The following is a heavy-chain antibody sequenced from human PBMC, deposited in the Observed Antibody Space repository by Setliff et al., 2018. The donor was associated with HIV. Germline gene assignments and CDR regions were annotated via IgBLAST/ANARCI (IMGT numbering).Heavy chain of an antibody. J-gene: IGHJ4*02. Sequence: LSLTCTVSGGPISSYYWSWIRQPPGKGLEWIGEINHRGSTNYNSSLKSRATISVDTSKTQFSLNLTSVTAADTAIYYCARVIQSSSFPFECWGQGALVTVSS. CDR1: GGPISSYY. D-gene: IGHD3-22*01. CDR2: INHRGST. V-gene: IGHV4-34*09. CDR3: ARVIQSSSFPFEC.